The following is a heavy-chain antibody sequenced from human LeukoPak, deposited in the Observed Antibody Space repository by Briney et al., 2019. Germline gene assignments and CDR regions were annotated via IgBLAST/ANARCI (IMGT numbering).Heavy chain of an antibody. CDR1: GFSFSSYW. CDR2: VNNDGSST. Sequence: PGESLQISCGASGFSFSSYWMHWVRQAPGKGLMWVSRVNNDGSSTTYADSVEGRFTISRDNARNTLYLQMNSLRAEDTAVYYCARSSYPYYFDYSSQGTLVTVSS. D-gene: IGHD6-19*01. V-gene: IGHV3-74*01. J-gene: IGHJ4*02. CDR3: ARSSYPYYFDY.